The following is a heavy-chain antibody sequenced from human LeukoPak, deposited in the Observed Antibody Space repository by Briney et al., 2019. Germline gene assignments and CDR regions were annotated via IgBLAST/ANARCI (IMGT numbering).Heavy chain of an antibody. CDR2: INPNSGGT. V-gene: IGHV1-2*02. D-gene: IGHD3-22*01. CDR1: GYTLTGYY. J-gene: IGHJ3*02. CDR3: ARDQYYYDSSGYYGLGAFDI. Sequence: ASVKVSCKASGYTLTGYYMHWVRQAPGQGLEWMGWINPNSGGTNYAQKFQGRVTMTRDTSISTAYMELSRLRSDDTAVYYCARDQYYYDSSGYYGLGAFDIWGQGTMVTVSS.